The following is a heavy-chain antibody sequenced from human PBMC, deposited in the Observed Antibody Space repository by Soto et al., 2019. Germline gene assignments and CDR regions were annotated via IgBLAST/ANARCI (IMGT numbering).Heavy chain of an antibody. Sequence: PGGSNRLSCAASEFTFRSYWMSWVRQAPGKGLEWVANIKQDGSEKYYVDSVKGRFTISRDNAKNSLYLQMNSLRAEDTAVYYCARDNYQLLPTDYYYYYGMDVWGQGPRSPSP. CDR1: EFTFRSYW. V-gene: IGHV3-7*05. J-gene: IGHJ6*02. D-gene: IGHD2-2*01. CDR2: IKQDGSEK. CDR3: ARDNYQLLPTDYYYYYGMDV.